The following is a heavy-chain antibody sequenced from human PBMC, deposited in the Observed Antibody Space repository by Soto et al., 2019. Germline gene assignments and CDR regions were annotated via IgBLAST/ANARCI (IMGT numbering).Heavy chain of an antibody. V-gene: IGHV1-3*05. Sequence: QVQLVQSGAEEKKPGASVKVSCKASGYTFTSYAMHWVRQAPGQRLEWMGWINAGNGNTKYSQKFQGRATITRDTSASTAYMELSSLRSEDTAVYYCARAGVGATPNDYWGQGTLVTVSS. CDR2: INAGNGNT. CDR1: GYTFTSYA. J-gene: IGHJ4*02. CDR3: ARAGVGATPNDY. D-gene: IGHD1-26*01.